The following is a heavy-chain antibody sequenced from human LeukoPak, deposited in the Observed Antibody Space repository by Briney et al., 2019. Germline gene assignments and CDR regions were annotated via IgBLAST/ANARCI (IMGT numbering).Heavy chain of an antibody. D-gene: IGHD4-17*01. CDR3: ARDGVGDPKMDGAFDI. J-gene: IGHJ3*02. Sequence: SETLSLTCTVSGGSISSGSYYWSWIRQPAGKGLEWIGRIYTSGSTNYNPSLESRVTISVDTSKNQFSLKLSSVTAADTAVYYCARDGVGDPKMDGAFDIWGLGTMVTVSS. CDR2: IYTSGST. V-gene: IGHV4-61*02. CDR1: GGSISSGSYY.